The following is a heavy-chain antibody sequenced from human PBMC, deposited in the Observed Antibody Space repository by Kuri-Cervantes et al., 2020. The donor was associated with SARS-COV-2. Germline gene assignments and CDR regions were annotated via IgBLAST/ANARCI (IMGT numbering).Heavy chain of an antibody. CDR3: ARGVGAAVAGTLITIYYYYGMDV. CDR2: INHSGST. Sequence: SETLSLTCAVCGGSFSGYYWSWIRQPSGKGLEWIGEINHSGSTNYNPSLKSRVTISVDTSKNQFSLKLSSVTAADTAVYYCARGVGAAVAGTLITIYYYYGMDVWGQGTTVTVSS. J-gene: IGHJ6*02. V-gene: IGHV4-34*01. CDR1: GGSFSGYY. D-gene: IGHD6-19*01.